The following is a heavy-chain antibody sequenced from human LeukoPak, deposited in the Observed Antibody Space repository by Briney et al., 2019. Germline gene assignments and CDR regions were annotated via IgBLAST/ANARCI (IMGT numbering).Heavy chain of an antibody. J-gene: IGHJ3*02. Sequence: GESLKISCKGSGYSFTSYWIGWVRQMPGKGLEWMGIIYPGDSDTRYSPSFQGQVTISADKSISTAYLQWSSLKASDTAMYYCARRALGYCSSTSCYDDAFDIWGQGTMVTVSS. D-gene: IGHD2-2*01. V-gene: IGHV5-51*01. CDR1: GYSFTSYW. CDR2: IYPGDSDT. CDR3: ARRALGYCSSTSCYDDAFDI.